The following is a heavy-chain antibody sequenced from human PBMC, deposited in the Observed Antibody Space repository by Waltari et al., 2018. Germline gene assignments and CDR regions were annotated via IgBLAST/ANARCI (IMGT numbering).Heavy chain of an antibody. V-gene: IGHV1-2*06. D-gene: IGHD6-6*01. CDR2: INPNSGGT. Sequence: QVQLVQSGAEVKKPGASVKVSCKASGYTFTGYYMHWVRQAPGHGLEWMGRINPNSGGTNYAQKFQGRVTMTRDTSISTAYMELSRLRSDDTAVYYCARDAGEYSSSKYYYYGMDVWGQGTTVTVSS. J-gene: IGHJ6*02. CDR3: ARDAGEYSSSKYYYYGMDV. CDR1: GYTFTGYY.